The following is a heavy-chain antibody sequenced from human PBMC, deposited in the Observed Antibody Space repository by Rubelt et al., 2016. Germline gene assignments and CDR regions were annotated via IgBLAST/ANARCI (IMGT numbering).Heavy chain of an antibody. D-gene: IGHD3-22*01. J-gene: IGHJ6*03. CDR3: ARETYDKSPGVAYYYYSIDV. CDR2: MYYTGSG. V-gene: IGHV4-59*01. Sequence: GKGLEWIGYMYYTGSGSYNPSLTGRVSISVDKSANQFSLRLTSVTAADTAVYWCARETYDKSPGVAYYYYSIDVWGKGTTVTISS.